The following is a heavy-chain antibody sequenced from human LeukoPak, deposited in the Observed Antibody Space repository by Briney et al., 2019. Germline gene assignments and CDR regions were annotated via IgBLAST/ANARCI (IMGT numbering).Heavy chain of an antibody. CDR2: ISYDGSNK. CDR3: AKDISAAAFDY. J-gene: IGHJ4*02. CDR1: GFTFSSYG. Sequence: PGRSLRLSCAASGFTFSSYGMHWVRQAPGKGLEWVAVISYDGSNKYYADSVKGRFTISRDNSKNTLYLQMNSLRAEDTAVYYCAKDISAAAFDYWGQGTLVTVSS. D-gene: IGHD6-13*01. V-gene: IGHV3-30*18.